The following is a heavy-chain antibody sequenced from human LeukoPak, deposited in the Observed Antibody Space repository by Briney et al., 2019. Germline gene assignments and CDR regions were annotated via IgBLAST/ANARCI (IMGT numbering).Heavy chain of an antibody. CDR1: GGSFSGYY. CDR2: INHSGNT. Sequence: SETLSLPCAVYGGSFSGYYWSWIRQPPGKGLEWIGEINHSGNTNYNPSLKSRVTISVDTSKKQFSLKLSSVTAADTAMYYCASPWGYGSGIWGQGTLVTVSS. D-gene: IGHD3-10*01. V-gene: IGHV4-34*01. J-gene: IGHJ4*02. CDR3: ASPWGYGSGI.